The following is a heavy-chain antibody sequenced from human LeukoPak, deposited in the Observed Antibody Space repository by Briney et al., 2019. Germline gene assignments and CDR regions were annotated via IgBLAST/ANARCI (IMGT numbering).Heavy chain of an antibody. Sequence: SQTLSLTCTVSGGSISSGSYYWSWIRQPPGKGLEWIGYIYYSGSTNYNPSLKSRVTISVDTSKNQFSLKLSSVTAADTAVYYCARGGYGYDYWGQGTLVTVSS. CDR1: GGSISSGSYY. J-gene: IGHJ4*02. CDR2: IYYSGST. V-gene: IGHV4-61*01. D-gene: IGHD2-15*01. CDR3: ARGGYGYDY.